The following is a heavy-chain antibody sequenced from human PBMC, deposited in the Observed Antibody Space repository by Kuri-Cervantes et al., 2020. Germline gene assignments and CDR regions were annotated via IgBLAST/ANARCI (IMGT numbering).Heavy chain of an antibody. CDR2: ISAYNGDT. V-gene: IGHV1-18*01. CDR1: GYTFTGYG. Sequence: ASVKVSCKASGYTFTGYGISWVRQAPGQGLEWMGWISAYNGDTNYAQKLQGRVTMTTDTSTSTAYMELSSLRSEDTAVFYCAADSGLDLSGYNFDYWGQGTLVTVSS. CDR3: AADSGLDLSGYNFDY. J-gene: IGHJ4*02. D-gene: IGHD3-22*01.